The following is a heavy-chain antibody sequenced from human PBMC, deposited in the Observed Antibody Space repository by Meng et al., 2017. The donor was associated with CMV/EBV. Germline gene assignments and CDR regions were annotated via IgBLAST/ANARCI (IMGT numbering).Heavy chain of an antibody. CDR2: ISSSGSTI. V-gene: IGHV3-48*04. CDR1: GFTFSSYA. J-gene: IGHJ4*02. CDR3: ARGRRGYSGYDFYDY. D-gene: IGHD5-12*01. Sequence: GESLKISCAASGFTFSSYAMSWVRQAPGKGLEWVSYISSSGSTIYYADSVKGRFTISRDNAKNSLYLQMNSLRAEDTAVYYCARGRRGYSGYDFYDYWGQGTLVTVSS.